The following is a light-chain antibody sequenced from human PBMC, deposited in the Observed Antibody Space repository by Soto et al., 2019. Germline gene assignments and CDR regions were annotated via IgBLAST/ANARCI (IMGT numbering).Light chain of an antibody. CDR3: VLYMGGGSDV. V-gene: IGLV8-61*01. CDR2: STN. Sequence: QTVVTQEPSVAVSPGGTVTLTCGLTSGSVSSGYHPSWYQQTPGQAPRTLIYSTNIRSSGVPDRFSGSILGNKAALTIAGAQADDESDYYCVLYMGGGSDVFGTGTKVTVL. CDR1: SGSVSSGYH. J-gene: IGLJ1*01.